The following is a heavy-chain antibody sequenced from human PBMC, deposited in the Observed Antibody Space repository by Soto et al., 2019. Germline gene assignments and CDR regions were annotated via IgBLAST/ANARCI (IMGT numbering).Heavy chain of an antibody. V-gene: IGHV3-30-3*01. J-gene: IGHJ6*02. CDR2: ISYDGSNK. D-gene: IGHD3-3*01. CDR3: ARVARFLEWLLYSYYYYGMDV. Sequence: QVQLVESGGGVVQPGRSLRLSCAASGFTFSSYAMHWVRQAPGKGLEWVAVISYDGSNKYYADSVKGRFTISRDNSKNTLYLQMNSLGAEDTAVYYCARVARFLEWLLYSYYYYGMDVWGQGTTVTVSS. CDR1: GFTFSSYA.